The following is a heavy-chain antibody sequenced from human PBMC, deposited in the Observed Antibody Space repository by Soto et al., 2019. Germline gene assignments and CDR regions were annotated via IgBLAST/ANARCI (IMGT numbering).Heavy chain of an antibody. CDR1: GYIFTSYY. D-gene: IGHD3-10*01. CDR3: SRVDPGETSPFDH. Sequence: ASVKVLCKASGYIFTSYYIHWVRQAPGQGLEWMGWINPFDGSRMFAQSFQGRVTMTRGTSTSTVYMEVSSLRSEDTAVYYCSRVDPGETSPFDHWGQGTLVTVSS. CDR2: INPFDGSR. J-gene: IGHJ4*02. V-gene: IGHV1-46*03.